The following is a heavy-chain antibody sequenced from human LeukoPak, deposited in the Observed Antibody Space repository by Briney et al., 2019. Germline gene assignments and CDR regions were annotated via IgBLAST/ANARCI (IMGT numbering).Heavy chain of an antibody. D-gene: IGHD3-10*01. Sequence: PSETLSLTCTVSGGSISSYYWSWIRQPAGKGLEWIGRIYSSGTITYNPSLQSRVTMSVDTSKNEFSLKMSSVTAADTAVYYCTRDSGTTGEVKFDPWGQGTLVAVSS. J-gene: IGHJ5*02. CDR1: GGSISSYY. CDR2: IYSSGTI. V-gene: IGHV4-4*07. CDR3: TRDSGTTGEVKFDP.